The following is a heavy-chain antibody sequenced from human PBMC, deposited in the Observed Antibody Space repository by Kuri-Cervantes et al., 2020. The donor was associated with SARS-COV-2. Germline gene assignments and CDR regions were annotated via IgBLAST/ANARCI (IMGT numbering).Heavy chain of an antibody. CDR3: ARPQGYCSGGSCPDAFDI. Sequence: GESLKISCAASGFTFDDYAMHWVRQAPGKGLEWVAVISYDGSNKYYADSVKGRFTISRDNSKNTLYLQMNSLRAEDTAVYYCARPQGYCSGGSCPDAFDIWGPGTMVTVSS. V-gene: IGHV3-30-3*01. CDR2: ISYDGSNK. J-gene: IGHJ3*02. D-gene: IGHD2-15*01. CDR1: GFTFDDYA.